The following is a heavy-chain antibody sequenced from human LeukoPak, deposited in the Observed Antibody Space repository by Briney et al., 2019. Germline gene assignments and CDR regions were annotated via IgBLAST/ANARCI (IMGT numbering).Heavy chain of an antibody. CDR2: INPNSGGT. CDR3: ARDLEVEYQLLPTNWFDP. CDR1: GYTFTGYY. V-gene: IGHV1-2*02. D-gene: IGHD2-2*01. J-gene: IGHJ5*02. Sequence: ASVKVSCKASGYTFTGYYMHWVRQAPGQGLEWMGWINPNSGGTKYAQKFQGRVTMTSDASISTAYMELSSLRSDDTAVYYCARDLEVEYQLLPTNWFDPWGQGTLVTVSS.